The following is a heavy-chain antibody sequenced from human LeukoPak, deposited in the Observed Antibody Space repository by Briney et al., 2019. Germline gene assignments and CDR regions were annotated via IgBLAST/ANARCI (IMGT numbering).Heavy chain of an antibody. CDR2: IYYSGST. J-gene: IGHJ4*02. D-gene: IGHD4-11*01. Sequence: SETLSLTCTVSGVSISSGGYYWSWIRQHPGKGLEWIDYIYYSGSTYYNPSLKSRLTISLDTSSNQFSLKLNSVTAADTAVYYCARGPVRDYSNYWGQGTLVTVSS. CDR1: GVSISSGGYY. CDR3: ARGPVRDYSNY. V-gene: IGHV4-31*03.